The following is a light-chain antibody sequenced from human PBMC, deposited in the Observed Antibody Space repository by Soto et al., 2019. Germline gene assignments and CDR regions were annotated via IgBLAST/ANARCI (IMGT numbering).Light chain of an antibody. Sequence: EIVFTQSPGTLSFSPGERATLSCRASQSFGDSYLAWYQQRPGQAPRLLIYDASTRAPGVPDRFSGSGSGTDFTLTISRLEPGDFAVYYCQQYDSAPLTFGGGTKVDIK. V-gene: IGKV3-20*01. J-gene: IGKJ4*01. CDR1: QSFGDSY. CDR2: DAS. CDR3: QQYDSAPLT.